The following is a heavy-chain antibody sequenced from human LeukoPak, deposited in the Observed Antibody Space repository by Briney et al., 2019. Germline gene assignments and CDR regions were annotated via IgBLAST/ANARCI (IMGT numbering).Heavy chain of an antibody. CDR1: GFTFSSYA. J-gene: IGHJ1*01. Sequence: GGSLRLSCAASGFTFSSYAMSWVRQAPGKGLEWVSGMSGSGGSTYYADSVKGRFTISRDNSKNTLYLQMNSLRAEDTAVYYCAKQRYSGYDFLPGTEYFQYWGQGTLVTVSS. CDR3: AKQRYSGYDFLPGTEYFQY. V-gene: IGHV3-23*01. D-gene: IGHD5-12*01. CDR2: MSGSGGST.